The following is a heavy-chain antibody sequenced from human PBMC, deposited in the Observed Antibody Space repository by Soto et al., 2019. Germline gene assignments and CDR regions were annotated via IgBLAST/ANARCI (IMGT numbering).Heavy chain of an antibody. Sequence: GGSLRLSCAASGFTFSSFSFNWVRQAPGKGLEWVSYISSSGSAIYYADSVKGRFTVSRDNAKKSLYLQMNSLRADDTAFYYCARVSVRYDSSDYDFDFWGPGILVTVSS. CDR2: ISSSGSAI. J-gene: IGHJ4*02. D-gene: IGHD3-22*01. CDR1: GFTFSSFS. CDR3: ARVSVRYDSSDYDFDF. V-gene: IGHV3-48*03.